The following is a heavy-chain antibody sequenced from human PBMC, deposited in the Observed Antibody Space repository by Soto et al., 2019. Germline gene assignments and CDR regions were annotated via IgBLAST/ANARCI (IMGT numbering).Heavy chain of an antibody. V-gene: IGHV3-9*01. J-gene: IGHJ6*03. D-gene: IGHD3-3*01. Sequence: SLKISCAASGFTFSSYAMSWVRQAPGKGLEWVSGISWNSGSIGYADSVKGRFTISRDNAKNSLYLQMNSLRAEDTALYYCAKQTSGPYYYYMDVWGKGTTVTVSS. CDR1: GFTFSSYA. CDR2: ISWNSGSI. CDR3: AKQTSGPYYYYMDV.